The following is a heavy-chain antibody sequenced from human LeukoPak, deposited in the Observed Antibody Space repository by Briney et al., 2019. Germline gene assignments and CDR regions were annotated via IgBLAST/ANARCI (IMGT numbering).Heavy chain of an antibody. J-gene: IGHJ4*03. V-gene: IGHV1-69*05. CDR3: PRGRASTAMPYFEY. D-gene: IGHD2-2*01. CDR2: IIPIFGTA. Sequence: SVKVSCKASGGTFSSFAISWVRQAPGQGLEWMGRIIPIFGTANYAQKFQGRVTITTDESTSTAYMELSSLRSEDPSVYYCPRGRASTAMPYFEYSGDG. CDR1: GGTFSSFA.